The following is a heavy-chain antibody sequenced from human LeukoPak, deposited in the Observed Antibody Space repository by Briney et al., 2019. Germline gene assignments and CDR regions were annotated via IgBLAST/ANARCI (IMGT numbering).Heavy chain of an antibody. CDR1: GFTFSNYA. CDR2: ISGSAGST. CDR3: AKEAFYDSRKIDY. V-gene: IGHV3-23*01. Sequence: GGSLRLSCAASGFTFSNYAMSWVRQASAKGLEWVSGISGSAGSTYYADSVKGRFTISRDNSKNTLYLQMYNLRAEDAAVYYCAKEAFYDSRKIDYWGQGTLVTVSS. J-gene: IGHJ4*02. D-gene: IGHD3-22*01.